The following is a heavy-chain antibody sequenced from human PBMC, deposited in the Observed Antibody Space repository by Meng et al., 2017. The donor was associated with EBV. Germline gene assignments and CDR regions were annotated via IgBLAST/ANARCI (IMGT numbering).Heavy chain of an antibody. Sequence: QAQLLQSGGEVEQPGSSVKVSCKASGGTFSSYAISWVRQAPGQGLEWMGGIIPIFGTANYAQKFQGRVTITADKSTSTAYMELSSLRSEDTAVYYCARAEIAAAGRLDYWGQGTLVTVSS. CDR3: ARAEIAAAGRLDY. J-gene: IGHJ4*02. V-gene: IGHV1-69*06. D-gene: IGHD6-13*01. CDR2: IIPIFGTA. CDR1: GGTFSSYA.